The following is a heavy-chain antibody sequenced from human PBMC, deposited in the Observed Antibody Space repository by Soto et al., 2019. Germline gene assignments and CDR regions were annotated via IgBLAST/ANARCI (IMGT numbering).Heavy chain of an antibody. V-gene: IGHV1-69*08. J-gene: IGHJ5*02. CDR1: GGTFSSYT. D-gene: IGHD6-13*01. Sequence: QVQLVQSGAEVKKPGSSVKVSCKASGGTFSSYTLSWVRQAPGQGLEWMGRSIPILGIANYAQKFKGRVTITADKSTSTAYMELSSLRSEDTAVYYCARDRGYSSSWYHWFDPWGQGTLVTVSS. CDR2: SIPILGIA. CDR3: ARDRGYSSSWYHWFDP.